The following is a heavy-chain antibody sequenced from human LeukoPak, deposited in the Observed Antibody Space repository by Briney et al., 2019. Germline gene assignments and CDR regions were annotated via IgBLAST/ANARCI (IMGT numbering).Heavy chain of an antibody. CDR2: ISGGSGGTT. D-gene: IGHD2-2*03. J-gene: IGHJ4*02. V-gene: IGHV3-23*01. CDR3: ARDLLGYCDVTDCPGDY. Sequence: QSGGSLRLSCAASGFTFSNYAMSWVRQAPGKGLEWVSAISGGSGGTTPYAHSVKVRFTISRDNSKNTLYLQMNSLRAEDTAVYYCARDLLGYCDVTDCPGDYWGQGTLVTVSS. CDR1: GFTFSNYA.